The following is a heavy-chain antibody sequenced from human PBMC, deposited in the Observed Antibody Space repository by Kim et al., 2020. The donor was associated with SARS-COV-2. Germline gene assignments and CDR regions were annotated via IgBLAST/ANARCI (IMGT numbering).Heavy chain of an antibody. D-gene: IGHD3-3*02. CDR1: GDIFTNYG. J-gene: IGHJ4*02. CDR2: ISAYSGEK. V-gene: IGHV1-18*01. Sequence: ASVKVSCKASGDIFTNYGFIWVRQAPGQGLEWMGWISAYSGEKNYAPRFQGRIVMTTETSTTTVYMELSSLTYDDTAVYYCARDRTNIFGGGYWGQGTLVTVSS. CDR3: ARDRTNIFGGGY.